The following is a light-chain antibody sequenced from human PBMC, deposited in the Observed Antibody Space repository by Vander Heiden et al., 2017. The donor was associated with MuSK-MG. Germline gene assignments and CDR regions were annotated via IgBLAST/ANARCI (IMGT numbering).Light chain of an antibody. CDR1: QNISTF. CDR2: IAS. V-gene: IGKV1-39*01. J-gene: IGKJ5*01. Sequence: DIQMTQSPSSLSASVGDRVTITCRASQNISTFLNWYQQNPGKAPKLLIYIASSLQRGFPSRFSGSGSVTDFTLTITSLQPEDFATYYCQQSYNAPVTFGQGTRLDIK. CDR3: QQSYNAPVT.